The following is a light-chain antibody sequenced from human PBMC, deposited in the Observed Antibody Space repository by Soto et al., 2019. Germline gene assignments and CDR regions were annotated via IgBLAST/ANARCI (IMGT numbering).Light chain of an antibody. CDR3: QQYYATPQT. CDR1: QSDLYSSNNKNY. J-gene: IGKJ1*01. CDR2: WAS. Sequence: DIVMTQSPDSLAVSLGERATINCKSSQSDLYSSNNKNYLAWYQQKPGQPPNLLIYWASTRESGVPDRFSGSGSGTDFTLTITSLQAEDVAVYYCQQYYATPQTFGQGTKVEIK. V-gene: IGKV4-1*01.